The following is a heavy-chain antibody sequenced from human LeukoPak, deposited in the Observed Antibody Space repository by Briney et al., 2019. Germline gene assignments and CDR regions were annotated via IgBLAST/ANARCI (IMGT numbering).Heavy chain of an antibody. CDR3: AGARSGYYDLDY. D-gene: IGHD3-22*01. J-gene: IGHJ4*02. Sequence: GGSLRLSCAASEFTVSSNYMSWVRQAPGKGLEWVAIIYSGGNTNYADSVKGRFTISRDNSKNTLYLQMNSLRAEDTAVYYCAGARSGYYDLDYWGQGTLVTVSS. CDR2: IYSGGNT. V-gene: IGHV3-53*05. CDR1: EFTVSSNY.